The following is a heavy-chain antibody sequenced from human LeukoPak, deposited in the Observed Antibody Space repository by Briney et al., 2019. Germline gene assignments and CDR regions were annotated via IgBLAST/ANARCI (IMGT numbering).Heavy chain of an antibody. CDR2: ISGSDSST. CDR1: GLTFSIYA. Sequence: LAGGSLRLSCAASGLTFSIYAMSWVRQAPGKGLEWVSTISGSDSSTFYADSLKGRFTISRDNSKNTLYLQVNSLRAEDTAVYYCAKARSGSSSSCYNYWGQGTLVTVSS. V-gene: IGHV3-23*01. CDR3: AKARSGSSSSCYNY. D-gene: IGHD2-2*02. J-gene: IGHJ4*02.